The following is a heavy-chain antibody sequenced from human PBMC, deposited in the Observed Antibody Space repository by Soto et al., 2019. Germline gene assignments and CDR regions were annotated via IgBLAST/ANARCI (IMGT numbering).Heavy chain of an antibody. CDR2: ISGSGGST. V-gene: IGHV3-23*01. CDR3: AKLPQSRMGATTLWYFDL. CDR1: GFTFSSYA. J-gene: IGHJ2*01. D-gene: IGHD1-26*01. Sequence: GGSLRLSCAASGFTFSSYAMSWVRQAPGKGLEWVSAISGSGGSTYYADSVKGRFTISRDNSKNTLYLQMNSLRAEDTAVYYCAKLPQSRMGATTLWYFDLWGRGTLVTVSS.